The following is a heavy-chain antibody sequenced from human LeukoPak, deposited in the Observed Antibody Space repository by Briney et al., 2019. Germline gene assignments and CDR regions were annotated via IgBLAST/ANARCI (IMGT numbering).Heavy chain of an antibody. J-gene: IGHJ4*02. CDR2: IYTSGST. V-gene: IGHV4-4*07. Sequence: SETLSLTCTVSGGSISSYYWSWIRKPAGKGKEWIGRIYTSGSTNYNPSLKSRVTMSVDTSKNQFSLKLSSVTAADTAVYYCARDGYDILTGYYSDYWGQGTLVTVSS. CDR1: GGSISSYY. CDR3: ARDGYDILTGYYSDY. D-gene: IGHD3-9*01.